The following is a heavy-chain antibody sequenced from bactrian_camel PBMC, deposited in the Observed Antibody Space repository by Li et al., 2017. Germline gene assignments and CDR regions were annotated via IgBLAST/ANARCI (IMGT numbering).Heavy chain of an antibody. D-gene: IGHD1*01. J-gene: IGHJ6*01. V-gene: IGHV3S54*01. CDR1: GDTMSTYA. CDR3: AANVPAEDFVDFAGCWFGA. CDR2: IYTGDGIT. Sequence: QVQLVESGGGSVEAGGSLTLSCGVFGDTMSTYAMGWFRQAPGKEREAVASIYTGDGITDYVDSVKGRFTISRDIANEKLYLEMNSLKVEDTAMYYCAANVPAEDFVDFAGCWFGAWGQGTQVTVS.